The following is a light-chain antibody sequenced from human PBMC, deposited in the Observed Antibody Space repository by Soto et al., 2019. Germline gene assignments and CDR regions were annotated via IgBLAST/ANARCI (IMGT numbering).Light chain of an antibody. Sequence: DIQMTQSPSTLSSSVVDRFTITCLASQSISSWLAWYQQKPGKAPKLLIYDASSLESGVPSRFIGSGSGTEFTLTISSLQPDDFATYYCQQYNSYPLTFGGGTKVDIK. CDR2: DAS. J-gene: IGKJ4*01. CDR1: QSISSW. V-gene: IGKV1-5*01. CDR3: QQYNSYPLT.